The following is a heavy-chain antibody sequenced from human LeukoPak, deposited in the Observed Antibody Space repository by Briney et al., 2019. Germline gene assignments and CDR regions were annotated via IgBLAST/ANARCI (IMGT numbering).Heavy chain of an antibody. J-gene: IGHJ4*02. Sequence: PSETLSLTCTVSGGPISTYYWSWIRQPPGKGLEWIGYIYYSGSTNYNPSLKSRVTISVDTSKNQFSLKLSSVTAADTAVYYCARVAGTGIDYWGQGTLVTVSS. CDR2: IYYSGST. CDR3: ARVAGTGIDY. CDR1: GGPISTYY. V-gene: IGHV4-59*01. D-gene: IGHD6-13*01.